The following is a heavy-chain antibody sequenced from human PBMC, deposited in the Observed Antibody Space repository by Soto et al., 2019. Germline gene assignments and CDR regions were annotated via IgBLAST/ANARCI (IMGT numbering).Heavy chain of an antibody. V-gene: IGHV1-2*04. CDR2: INPNSGGT. CDR3: ARDRSDYYGSGSYFGIYYMDV. J-gene: IGHJ6*03. CDR1: GYTFTGYY. D-gene: IGHD3-10*01. Sequence: ASVKVSCKASGYTFTGYYMHWVRQAPGQGLEWMGWINPNSGGTNYAQKFQGWVTMTRDTSISTAYMELSRLRSDDTAVYYCARDRSDYYGSGSYFGIYYMDVWGKGTTVTVSS.